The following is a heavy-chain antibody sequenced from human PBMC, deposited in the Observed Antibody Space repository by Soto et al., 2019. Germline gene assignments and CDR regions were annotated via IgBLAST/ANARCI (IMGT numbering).Heavy chain of an antibody. J-gene: IGHJ6*02. CDR2: IIPLFGTT. V-gene: IGHV1-69*01. D-gene: IGHD7-27*01. CDR3: AAELGFGKLAVV. Sequence: QVQVVQSGVEVRRPGSSVKVSCKASGDTFKNCVISWVRQAPGQGLEWMGGIIPLFGTTDFAQRFQGRLTITTDEYTTTAYMELSGLRSEDTDTYYFAAELGFGKLAVVLGQGTTVIVSS. CDR1: GDTFKNCV.